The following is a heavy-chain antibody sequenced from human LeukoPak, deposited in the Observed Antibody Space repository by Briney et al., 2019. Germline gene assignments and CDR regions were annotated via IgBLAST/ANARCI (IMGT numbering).Heavy chain of an antibody. V-gene: IGHV4-39*01. D-gene: IGHD2/OR15-2a*01. J-gene: IGHJ4*02. Sequence: KPSETLSLTCTVSGGSINSSSYYWGWIRQPPGKGLEWIGTIYYSGSTYYNPSLKSRVTFSLDTSNNQFSLKLSSVTAADTAVYFCARHNPFRPFPDYWGQGTLVTVSS. CDR3: ARHNPFRPFPDY. CDR2: IYYSGST. CDR1: GGSINSSSYY.